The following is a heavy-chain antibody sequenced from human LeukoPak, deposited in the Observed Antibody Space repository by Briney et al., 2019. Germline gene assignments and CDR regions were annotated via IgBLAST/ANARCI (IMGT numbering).Heavy chain of an antibody. CDR3: ARDYGGSSPFDY. Sequence: PGGFLRLSCAASGFTFSSYEMHWVRQAPGKGLEWVSYISSSGSTIYYADSVKGRFTISRDNAKNSLYLQMNSLRAEDTAVYYCARDYGGSSPFDYWGQGTLVTVSS. D-gene: IGHD4-23*01. J-gene: IGHJ4*02. V-gene: IGHV3-48*03. CDR2: ISSSGSTI. CDR1: GFTFSSYE.